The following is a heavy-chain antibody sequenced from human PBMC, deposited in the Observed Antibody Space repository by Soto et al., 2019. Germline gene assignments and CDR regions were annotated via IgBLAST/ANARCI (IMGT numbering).Heavy chain of an antibody. D-gene: IGHD3-10*01. J-gene: IGHJ6*02. CDR3: ARAMWATMVRGVIDYYYYGMAV. CDR2: IYHSGST. CDR1: GGSISSGGYS. Sequence: SETLSLTCAVSGGSISSGGYSWSWIRQPPGKGLEWIGYIYHSGSTYYNPSLKSRVTISVDRSKNQFSLKLSSVTAADTAVYYCARAMWATMVRGVIDYYYYGMAVWGQGTTVTVSS. V-gene: IGHV4-30-2*01.